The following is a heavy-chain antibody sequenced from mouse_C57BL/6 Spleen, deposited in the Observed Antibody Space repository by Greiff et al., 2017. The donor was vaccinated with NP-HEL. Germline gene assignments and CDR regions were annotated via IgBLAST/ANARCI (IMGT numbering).Heavy chain of an antibody. CDR3: ARLGLLRSIYYAMDY. Sequence: QVQLQQPGAELVKPGASVKLSCKASGYTFTSYWMHWVKQRPGQGLEWIGMIHPNSGSTNYNEKFKSKATLTVDKSSSTAYMQLSSLTSEDSAVYYCARLGLLRSIYYAMDYWGQGTSVTVSS. CDR1: GYTFTSYW. V-gene: IGHV1-64*01. J-gene: IGHJ4*01. CDR2: IHPNSGST. D-gene: IGHD1-1*01.